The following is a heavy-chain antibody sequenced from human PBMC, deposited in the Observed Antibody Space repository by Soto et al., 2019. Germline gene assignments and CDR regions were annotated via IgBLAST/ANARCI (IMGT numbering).Heavy chain of an antibody. CDR2: IYYSGST. CDR3: ARRSYDFWSGYSTDYYYYMDV. V-gene: IGHV4-59*08. Sequence: SETLSLTCTVSGGSISSYYWSWIRQPPGKGLEWIGYIYYSGSTNYNPSLKSRVTISVDTSKNQFSLKLSSVTAADTAVYYCARRSYDFWSGYSTDYYYYMDVWGKGTTVTVSS. CDR1: GGSISSYY. J-gene: IGHJ6*03. D-gene: IGHD3-3*01.